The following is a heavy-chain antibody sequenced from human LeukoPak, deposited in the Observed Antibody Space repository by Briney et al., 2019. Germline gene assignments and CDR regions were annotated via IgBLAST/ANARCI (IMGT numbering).Heavy chain of an antibody. CDR3: ARGGYSSGWYVFDY. J-gene: IGHJ4*02. D-gene: IGHD6-19*01. V-gene: IGHV4-59*01. CDR2: IYYSGST. Sequence: SETLSLTCTATGGSMSSSYGSWIGQPPGKGQEWIGYIYYSGSTNYNPSLKSRVTISVDTSKNQFSLKLTSVTAADTAVYYCARGGYSSGWYVFDYWGQGTLVTVSS. CDR1: GGSMSSSY.